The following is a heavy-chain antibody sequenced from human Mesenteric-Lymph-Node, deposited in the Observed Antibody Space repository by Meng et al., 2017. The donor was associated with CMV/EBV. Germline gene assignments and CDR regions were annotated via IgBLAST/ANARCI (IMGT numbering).Heavy chain of an antibody. CDR1: GFTFSSYA. CDR2: ISGSGSIT. V-gene: IGHV3-23*01. J-gene: IGHJ6*02. Sequence: GESLKISCAASGFTFSSYAMTWVRQAPGKGLEWVSVISGSGSITYYADSVKGRFTISRDNSKNTLYLQMNSLRAEDTAVYYCARDSYYYGSGSYSPYYYYYGMDVWGQGTTVTVSS. D-gene: IGHD3-10*01. CDR3: ARDSYYYGSGSYSPYYYYYGMDV.